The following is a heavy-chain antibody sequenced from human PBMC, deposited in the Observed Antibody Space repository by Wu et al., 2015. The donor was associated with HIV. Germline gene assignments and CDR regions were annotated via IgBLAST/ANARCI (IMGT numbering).Heavy chain of an antibody. CDR1: GYTFTSYG. J-gene: IGHJ6*02. Sequence: QVQLVQSGAEVKKPGASVKVSCKASGYTFTSYGISWVRQAPGQGLEWMGWISAYNGNTNYAQKLQGRVTMTTDTSTSTAYMELRSLRSDDTAVYYCARGGGSGSYYNSLYYYYGMDVWGQGTTGHRLL. D-gene: IGHD3-10*01. V-gene: IGHV1-18*01. CDR3: ARGGGSGSYYNSLYYYYGMDV. CDR2: ISAYNGNT.